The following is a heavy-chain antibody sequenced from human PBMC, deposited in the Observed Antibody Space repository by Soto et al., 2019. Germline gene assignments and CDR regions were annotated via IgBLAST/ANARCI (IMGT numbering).Heavy chain of an antibody. CDR1: GYTFINFD. J-gene: IGHJ5*02. D-gene: IGHD6-13*01. CDR2: MNPGSGKT. V-gene: IGHV1-8*02. CDR3: ARMASAGTLNWFDP. Sequence: QVQLVQSGAEVKEPGASVRVSCKASGYTFINFDISGVRQAAGQGLEWLGWMNPGSGKTGYASKFQGRVAMTRDASTGTYHLELSSLTSDDTAVYYCARMASAGTLNWFDPWGQGTLVTVSS.